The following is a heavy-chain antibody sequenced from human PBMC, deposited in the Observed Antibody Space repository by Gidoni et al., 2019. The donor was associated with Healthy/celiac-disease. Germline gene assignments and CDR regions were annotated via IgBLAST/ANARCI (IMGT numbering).Heavy chain of an antibody. J-gene: IGHJ3*02. CDR3: AREGGGYRAFDI. CDR2: ISISSSHI. CDR1: GFTCSSYS. V-gene: IGHV3-21*01. Sequence: EVQLVESGGGLVKPGGSLGLSCAASGFTCSSYSMNWVRQAPGKGLEWFSSISISSSHIYYADSVKGRFTIARDNAKNSLYLQMNSLRAEDTAVYYCAREGGGYRAFDIWGQGTIVTVSS. D-gene: IGHD5-18*01.